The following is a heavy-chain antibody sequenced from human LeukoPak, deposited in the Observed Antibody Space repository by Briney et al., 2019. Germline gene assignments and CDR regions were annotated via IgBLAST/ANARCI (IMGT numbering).Heavy chain of an antibody. D-gene: IGHD2-8*01. J-gene: IGHJ1*01. Sequence: GESLKISCKGSGYSFTSYWIGWVRQMPGKGLEWMGIIYPGDSDTRYSPSFQGQVTISADKSISTAYLQWSSLKASDTAMYYCASLGYCTNGVCYQSAGCFQHWGQGTLVTVSS. V-gene: IGHV5-51*01. CDR3: ASLGYCTNGVCYQSAGCFQH. CDR2: IYPGDSDT. CDR1: GYSFTSYW.